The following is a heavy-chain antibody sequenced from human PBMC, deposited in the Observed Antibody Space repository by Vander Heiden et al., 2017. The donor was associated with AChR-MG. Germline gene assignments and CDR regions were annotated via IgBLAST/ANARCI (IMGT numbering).Heavy chain of an antibody. J-gene: IGHJ4*02. Sequence: EFQLLESGGALVKPGGSLIASCAASGFAFSSYAMGWVRQAPGKGVEWVSAISGSGGSTYYADSVKGRVTISRDNSKNTLYLQMNSLRAEDTAVYYCAKCYDSSGYRIVGLDYWGQGTLVTVSS. CDR1: GFAFSSYA. CDR2: ISGSGGST. D-gene: IGHD3-22*01. V-gene: IGHV3-23*01. CDR3: AKCYDSSGYRIVGLDY.